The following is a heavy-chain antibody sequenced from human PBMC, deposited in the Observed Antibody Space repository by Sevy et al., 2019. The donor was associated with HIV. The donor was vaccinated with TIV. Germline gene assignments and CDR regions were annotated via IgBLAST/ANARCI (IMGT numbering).Heavy chain of an antibody. CDR2: ISGYNGDT. CDR1: GYTFNSYV. D-gene: IGHD1-26*01. Sequence: ASVKVSCKASGYTFNSYVITWVRQAPGQGLEWMGKISGYNGDTKYGQKFQGRVTMTTDPSTSTAYMELRSLKSDDTVVYYCARAPSGSQGPGQYFQHWGQGILVTVSS. V-gene: IGHV1-18*01. CDR3: ARAPSGSQGPGQYFQH. J-gene: IGHJ1*01.